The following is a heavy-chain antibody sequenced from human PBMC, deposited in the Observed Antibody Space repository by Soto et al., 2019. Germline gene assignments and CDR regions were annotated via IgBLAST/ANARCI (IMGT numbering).Heavy chain of an antibody. D-gene: IGHD3-16*01. V-gene: IGHV3-23*05. Sequence: EVQLLESGVGLVQHGGSLRLSCIASGFSFSNYAMIWVRQAPGKGPEWVSSIEISGRATYYADAVKGRFTISRDDSKNAVYLQMNSLRGEDTAVYFCAKGDGGYFDHWGQGSLVTVSS. CDR2: IEISGRAT. CDR1: GFSFSNYA. J-gene: IGHJ4*02. CDR3: AKGDGGYFDH.